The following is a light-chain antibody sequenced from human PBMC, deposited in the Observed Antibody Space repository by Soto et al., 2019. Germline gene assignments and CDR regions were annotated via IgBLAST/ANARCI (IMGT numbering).Light chain of an antibody. J-gene: IGKJ4*01. Sequence: EIVLTQSPATLSLSPGARATLSCRASQSVSSYLAWYQQRPGQAPRLLIYDASNRVTGIPARFSGSGSGTDFTLTIGSLESEDSAVYYCQQRSNWPLTFGGGTKVEI. CDR1: QSVSSY. CDR2: DAS. CDR3: QQRSNWPLT. V-gene: IGKV3-11*01.